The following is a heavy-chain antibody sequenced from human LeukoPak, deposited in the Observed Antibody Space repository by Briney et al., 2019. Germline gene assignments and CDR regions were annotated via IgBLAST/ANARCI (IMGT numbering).Heavy chain of an antibody. CDR3: AKGDQYYYYGMDV. CDR2: ISGDGGST. J-gene: IGHJ6*02. Sequence: GGSLRLSCAASGFTFDDYAMPWVRQAPGKGLEWVSLISGDGGSTYYAASVKGRFTISRDNSKNSLYLQMNSLGTEDTALYYCAKGDQYYYYGMDVWGQGTTVTVSS. CDR1: GFTFDDYA. V-gene: IGHV3-43*02.